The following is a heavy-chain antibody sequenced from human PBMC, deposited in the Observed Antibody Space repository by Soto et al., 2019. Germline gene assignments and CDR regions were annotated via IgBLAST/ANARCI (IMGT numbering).Heavy chain of an antibody. Sequence: EVQLLESGGGLVQPGGSLRLSCAASGFTFSSYAMSWVRQAPGKGLEWVSAISGSGGSTYYADSVKGRFTISRDNSKNTLYLQMNSLRDEDTAVYYCAKAIPQLALYYYYYYMDVWGKGTTVTVSS. CDR3: AKAIPQLALYYYYYYMDV. V-gene: IGHV3-23*01. CDR1: GFTFSSYA. CDR2: ISGSGGST. J-gene: IGHJ6*03. D-gene: IGHD6-6*01.